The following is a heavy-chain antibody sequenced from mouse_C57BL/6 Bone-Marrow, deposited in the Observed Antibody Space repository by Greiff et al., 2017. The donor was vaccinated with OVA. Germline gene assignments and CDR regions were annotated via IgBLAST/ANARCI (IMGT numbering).Heavy chain of an antibody. Sequence: QVQLKQSGAELVRPGASVKLSCKASGYTFTDYYINWVKQRPGQGLEWIARIYPGSGNTYYNEKFKGKATLTAEKSSSTAYMQLSSLTSEDSAVYFCASPYGSSPYYAMDYWGQGTSVTVSS. CDR2: IYPGSGNT. CDR3: ASPYGSSPYYAMDY. V-gene: IGHV1-76*01. J-gene: IGHJ4*01. CDR1: GYTFTDYY. D-gene: IGHD1-1*01.